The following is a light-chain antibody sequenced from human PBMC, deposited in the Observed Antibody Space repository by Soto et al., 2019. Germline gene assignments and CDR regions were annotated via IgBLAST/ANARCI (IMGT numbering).Light chain of an antibody. CDR2: QVS. CDR1: SSDVGGYNF. Sequence: QSVLTQPASVSGSPGQSITISCTGTSSDVGGYNFVSWYQHHPGKAPKLIIYQVSNRPSGASNRFSGSKSGNTASLTVSGLQAEDEADYYCSSYAGSSNVFGTGTKLTVL. V-gene: IGLV2-14*01. CDR3: SSYAGSSNV. J-gene: IGLJ1*01.